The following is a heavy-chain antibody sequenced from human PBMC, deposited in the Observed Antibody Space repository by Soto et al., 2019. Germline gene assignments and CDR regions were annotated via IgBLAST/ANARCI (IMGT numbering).Heavy chain of an antibody. D-gene: IGHD3-3*01. CDR3: ARDNFWSGYYPPGYYYGMDV. J-gene: IGHJ6*02. Sequence: ASVKVSCTASGGTFSSYAISWVRQAPGQGLEWMGGIIPIFGTANYAQKFQGRVTITADESTSTAYMELSSLRSEDTAVYYCARDNFWSGYYPPGYYYGMDVWGQGTTVTVSS. V-gene: IGHV1-69*13. CDR2: IIPIFGTA. CDR1: GGTFSSYA.